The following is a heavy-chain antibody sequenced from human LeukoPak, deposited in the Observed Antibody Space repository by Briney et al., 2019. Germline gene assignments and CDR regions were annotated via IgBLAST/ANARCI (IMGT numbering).Heavy chain of an antibody. J-gene: IGHJ4*02. Sequence: GRSLRLSCAASGFTFSSYGMHWVRQAPGKGLEWVAVIWYDGSNKYYADSVKGRFTISRDNSKNTLYLQMNSLRAEDTAVYYCARGPLREPDYYDSSGYYPPYFDYWGQGTLVTVSS. CDR3: ARGPLREPDYYDSSGYYPPYFDY. D-gene: IGHD3-22*01. CDR1: GFTFSSYG. V-gene: IGHV3-33*01. CDR2: IWYDGSNK.